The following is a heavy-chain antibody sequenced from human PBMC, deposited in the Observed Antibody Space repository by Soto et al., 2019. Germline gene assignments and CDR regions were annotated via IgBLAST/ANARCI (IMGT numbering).Heavy chain of an antibody. V-gene: IGHV4-4*07. CDR3: ASESVSGTYRFDS. J-gene: IGHJ4*02. CDR1: GDSLSTYY. CDR2: IHDTGRT. D-gene: IGHD3-16*02. Sequence: QVQLQESGPGLVRPSETLSLTCTVSGDSLSTYYWSWIRQPAGERLEWIGRIHDTGRTNYNPSLKSRVTMSVDTSKNQFSLRVNSVTAADTAVYYCASESVSGTYRFDSWGQGTLVTVSS.